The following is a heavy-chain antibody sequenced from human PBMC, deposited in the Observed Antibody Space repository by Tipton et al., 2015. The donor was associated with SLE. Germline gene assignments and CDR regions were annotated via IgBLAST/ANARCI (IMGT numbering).Heavy chain of an antibody. CDR3: ARFFYYDNSRAWGWFDP. CDR2: IFYSGHT. Sequence: TLSLTCTVSGASISGNDYYWGWIRQPPGKDLEWIGSIFYSGHTYYNPSLKSRVTISVDTSKNQFSLNLTSVTAADTAVYYCARFFYYDNSRAWGWFDPWGQGTLVTFSS. D-gene: IGHD3-9*01. J-gene: IGHJ5*02. CDR1: GASISGNDYY. V-gene: IGHV4-39*07.